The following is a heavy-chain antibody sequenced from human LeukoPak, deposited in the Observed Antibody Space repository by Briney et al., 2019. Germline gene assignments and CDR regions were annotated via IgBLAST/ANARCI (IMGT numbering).Heavy chain of an antibody. Sequence: SGPTLVNPTQTLTLTCTYSGFSLSTSGVGVGWICQPPGKALEWLALIYWNDDKRYSPSLKSRLTITKDTSKNQVVLTMTNMDPVYTATYYCAHRPPYYDSSGYYLYWGQGTLVTVSS. CDR2: IYWNDDK. CDR1: GFSLSTSGVG. J-gene: IGHJ4*02. D-gene: IGHD3-22*01. CDR3: AHRPPYYDSSGYYLY. V-gene: IGHV2-5*01.